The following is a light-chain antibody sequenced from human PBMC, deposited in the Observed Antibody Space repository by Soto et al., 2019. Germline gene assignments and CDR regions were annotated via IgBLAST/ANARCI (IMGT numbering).Light chain of an antibody. CDR3: LQYYNFSWT. V-gene: IGKV1-6*01. J-gene: IGKJ1*01. Sequence: AIQMTQSPSSLSASVGERVSICCRASQDIRNTLAWYQQKPGEAPKLLIFAASNLQSGVPSRFSGSGSVTDFTLAITGLQPEDFATYYCLQYYNFSWTFGQGTKVDIK. CDR2: AAS. CDR1: QDIRNT.